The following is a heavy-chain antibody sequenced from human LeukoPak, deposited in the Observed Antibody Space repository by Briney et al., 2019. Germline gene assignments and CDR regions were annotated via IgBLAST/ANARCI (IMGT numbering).Heavy chain of an antibody. D-gene: IGHD2-15*01. CDR2: ISSSSSTI. V-gene: IGHV3-48*04. CDR1: GFTFSSYS. Sequence: GGSLRLSCAASGFTFSSYSMNWVRQAPGKGLEWVSYISSSSSTIYYADSVKGRFTISRDNAKNSLYLQMNSLRAEDTAVYYCARALLGGPIDYWGQGTLATVSS. J-gene: IGHJ4*02. CDR3: ARALLGGPIDY.